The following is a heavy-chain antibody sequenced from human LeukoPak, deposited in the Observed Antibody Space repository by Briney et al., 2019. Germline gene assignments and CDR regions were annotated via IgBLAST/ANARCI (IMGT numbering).Heavy chain of an antibody. V-gene: IGHV1-46*01. J-gene: IGHJ6*03. CDR1: GYTFTSYY. D-gene: IGHD2-2*01. Sequence: ASVKVSCKASGYTFTSYYMHWVRQAPGQGLEWMGIINPSGGSTSYAQKFQGRVTMTRDMSTSTVYMELSSLRSEDTAVYYCARDGVYCSSTSCYDPDYYMDVWGNGTTVTISS. CDR3: ARDGVYCSSTSCYDPDYYMDV. CDR2: INPSGGST.